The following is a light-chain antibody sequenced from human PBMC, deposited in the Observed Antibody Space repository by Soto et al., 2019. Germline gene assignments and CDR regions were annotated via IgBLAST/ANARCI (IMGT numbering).Light chain of an antibody. CDR2: GNS. CDR1: SSNIGAGYD. CDR3: QSYDSSLSAVV. J-gene: IGLJ2*01. V-gene: IGLV1-40*01. Sequence: QLVLTQPPAVSGAPGQRVTISCTGSSSNIGAGYDVHWYQQLPGTAPKLLIYGNSNRPSGVPDRFSGSKSGTSASLAITGLQAEDEADSYCQSYDSSLSAVVFGGGTKLTVL.